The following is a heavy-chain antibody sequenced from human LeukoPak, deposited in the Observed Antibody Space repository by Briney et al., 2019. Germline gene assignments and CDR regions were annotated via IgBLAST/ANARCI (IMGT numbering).Heavy chain of an antibody. V-gene: IGHV4-59*01. CDR3: ARGNDSSGYYFPAFGI. CDR2: IYYSGST. D-gene: IGHD3-22*01. CDR1: GGSISSYY. Sequence: PSETLSLTCTVSGGSISSYYWSWIRQPPGKGLEWIGYIYYSGSTNYNPSLKSRVTISVDTSKNQFSLKLSSVTAADTAVYYCARGNDSSGYYFPAFGIWGQGTMVTVSS. J-gene: IGHJ3*02.